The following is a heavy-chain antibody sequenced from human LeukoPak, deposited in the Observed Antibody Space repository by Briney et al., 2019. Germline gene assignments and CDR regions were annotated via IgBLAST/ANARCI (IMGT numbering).Heavy chain of an antibody. CDR2: IKQDGSEK. V-gene: IGHV3-7*01. J-gene: IGHJ5*02. D-gene: IGHD3-10*01. CDR3: ARDVGDYYGSGSYSP. CDR1: GFTFSSYW. Sequence: GGSLRLSCAASGFTFSSYWMSWVRQAPGKGLEWVANIKQDGSEKYYVDSVKGRFTIPRDNAKNSLYLQMNSLRAEDTAVYYCARDVGDYYGSGSYSPWARGTLVTVSS.